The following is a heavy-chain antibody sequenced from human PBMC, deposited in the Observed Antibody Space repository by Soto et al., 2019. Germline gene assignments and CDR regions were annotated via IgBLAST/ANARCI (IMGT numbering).Heavy chain of an antibody. CDR2: INPNSGGT. D-gene: IGHD3-3*01. V-gene: IGHV1-2*04. J-gene: IGHJ6*02. Sequence: ASVKVSCKASGYTFTGYYMHWVRQAPGQGLEWMGWINPNSGGTNYAQKFQGWVTMTRDTSISTAYMELSRLRSDDTAVYYCARSRDSIFGVVINGYYYGMDVWGQGTTVTVS. CDR1: GYTFTGYY. CDR3: ARSRDSIFGVVINGYYYGMDV.